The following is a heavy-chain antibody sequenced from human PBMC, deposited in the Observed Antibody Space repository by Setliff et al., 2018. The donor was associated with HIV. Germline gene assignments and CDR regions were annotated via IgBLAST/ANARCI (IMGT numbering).Heavy chain of an antibody. CDR2: ISHSGNT. CDR3: ARSTVGAGASFP. Sequence: SETLSLTCTVSGDSINIHYWSWIRQPPGKGLEWIGCISHSGNTNFNPSLNSRVTISLDTSKNQFSLRLTSLTAADTAIYYCARSTVGAGASFPWGRGILVTVSS. D-gene: IGHD1-26*01. V-gene: IGHV4-59*11. CDR1: GDSINIHY. J-gene: IGHJ5*02.